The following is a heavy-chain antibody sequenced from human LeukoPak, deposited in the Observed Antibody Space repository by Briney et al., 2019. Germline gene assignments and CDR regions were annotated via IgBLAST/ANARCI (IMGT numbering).Heavy chain of an antibody. D-gene: IGHD3-22*01. CDR2: ISGSGTGT. Sequence: GGSLRLSCAASGFLFSSYAMSWVRQAPGKGLEWVSVISGSGTGTYYADSVKGRFTISRDNSQNTLYLQMNSLRAEDTAGYYCAREREMIRDAFDIWGQGTMVTVSS. V-gene: IGHV3-23*01. J-gene: IGHJ3*02. CDR1: GFLFSSYA. CDR3: AREREMIRDAFDI.